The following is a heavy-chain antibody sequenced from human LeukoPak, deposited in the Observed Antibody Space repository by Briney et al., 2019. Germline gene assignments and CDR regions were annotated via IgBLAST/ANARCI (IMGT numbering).Heavy chain of an antibody. D-gene: IGHD1-7*01. Sequence: ASVKVSCKASGFTFTSSAVQWVRQARGQRLEWIGWIVVGSGNTNYAQKFQERVTITRDMSTSTAYMELSSLRSEDTAVYYCAAAGTGELELPYWGQGTLVTVSS. CDR3: AAAGTGELELPY. CDR2: IVVGSGNT. CDR1: GFTFTSSA. V-gene: IGHV1-58*01. J-gene: IGHJ4*02.